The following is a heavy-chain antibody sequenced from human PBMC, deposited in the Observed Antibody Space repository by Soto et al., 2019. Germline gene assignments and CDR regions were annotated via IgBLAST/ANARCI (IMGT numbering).Heavy chain of an antibody. CDR2: FDPEDAEI. CDR1: GYTLTELS. J-gene: IGHJ6*02. D-gene: IGHD3-3*01. CDR3: ARERKFDFWRKGLDV. Sequence: ASVKVSCKVSGYTLTELSMHWVRQAPGKGLEWLGGFDPEDAEIIYAQKFQGRVTMTEDTSTDTAYMELSSLGFEDTAVYYCARERKFDFWRKGLDVWGQGTTVTVSS. V-gene: IGHV1-24*01.